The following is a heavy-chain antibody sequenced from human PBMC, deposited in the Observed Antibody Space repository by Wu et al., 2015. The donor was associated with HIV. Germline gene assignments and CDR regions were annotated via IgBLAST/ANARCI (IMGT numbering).Heavy chain of an antibody. V-gene: IGHV1-69*12. Sequence: QVQLVQSGAEVKKPGSSVKVSCKASGGTFSSYAISWVRQAPGQGLEWMGGIIPIFGTANYAQKFQGRVTITADESTSTAYMELSSLRSDDTAVYYCARNSPWGDYRVSGWFDPVGQGTLVTVSS. CDR3: ARNSPWGDYRVSGWFDP. CDR2: IIPIFGTA. D-gene: IGHD4-17*01. J-gene: IGHJ5*02. CDR1: GGTFSSYA.